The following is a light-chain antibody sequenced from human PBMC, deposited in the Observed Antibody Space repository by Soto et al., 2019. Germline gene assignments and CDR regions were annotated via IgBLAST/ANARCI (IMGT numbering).Light chain of an antibody. CDR1: SSDIGAYDY. CDR3: CSYTGTTSPWV. Sequence: QSALTQPASVSGSPGESIIISCTGSSSDIGAYDYVCWYQQHPDRAPKVIIFDVNDRASGVSHRFSGSKSGNTASLTISGLQAEDEAYYYCCSYTGTTSPWVFGGGTKLTVL. J-gene: IGLJ3*02. CDR2: DVN. V-gene: IGLV2-14*01.